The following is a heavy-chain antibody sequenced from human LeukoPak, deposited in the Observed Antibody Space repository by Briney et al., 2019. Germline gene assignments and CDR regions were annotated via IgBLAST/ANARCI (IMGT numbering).Heavy chain of an antibody. D-gene: IGHD6-19*01. J-gene: IGHJ4*02. V-gene: IGHV3-15*01. Sequence: GESLRLSCAASGFTFSNAWMSWVRQAPGKGLEWVGRIKSKGDGGTTDYPAPVNGKFTISRDDSKNTLYLQMNSLTTEDTAVYYCTTDQGAGPSHRNNFDYWGQGGLVTVSS. CDR2: IKSKGDGGTT. CDR1: GFTFSNAW. CDR3: TTDQGAGPSHRNNFDY.